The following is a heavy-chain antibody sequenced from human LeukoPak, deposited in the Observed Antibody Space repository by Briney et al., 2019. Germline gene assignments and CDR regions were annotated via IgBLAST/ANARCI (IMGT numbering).Heavy chain of an antibody. Sequence: GGSLRLSCAASGFTFRNYDMFWVRQAPGKGLEWVLDISGGGSNTYYADSVKGHFTISRDNSKNTLYLQMNSLRAEDTAVYYCAKRADSGGYPFDYWGQGTLVTVSS. CDR3: AKRADSGGYPFDY. CDR2: ISGGGSNT. CDR1: GFTFRNYD. J-gene: IGHJ4*02. V-gene: IGHV3-23*01. D-gene: IGHD3-22*01.